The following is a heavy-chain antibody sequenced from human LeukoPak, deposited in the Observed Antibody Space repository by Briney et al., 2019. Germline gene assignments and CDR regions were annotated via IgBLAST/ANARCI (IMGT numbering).Heavy chain of an antibody. CDR2: INPNSGGT. V-gene: IGHV1-2*02. Sequence: ASVKVSCKASGYTFTGYYMHWVRQAPGQGLEWMGWINPNSGGTNYAQKFQGRVTMTRDTSISTAYMELSRLRSDDTAVYYCATPIPPDNWGYFPDLGQGTLVTVSS. CDR1: GYTFTGYY. J-gene: IGHJ1*01. CDR3: ATPIPPDNWGYFPD. D-gene: IGHD3-16*01.